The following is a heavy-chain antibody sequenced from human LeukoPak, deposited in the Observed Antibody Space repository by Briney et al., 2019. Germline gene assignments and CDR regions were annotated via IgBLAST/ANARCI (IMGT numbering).Heavy chain of an antibody. CDR1: GFTFSNYA. Sequence: PGRSLRLSCAASGFTFSNYAMHWIRQAPGKGLERVAVISYDGSIKYYADSLKGRFTISRDNSKNTLYLQINSLRAEDTAVYYCARTLALYGSGSFFDFWGQGTLVTVSS. CDR3: ARTLALYGSGSFFDF. D-gene: IGHD3-10*01. CDR2: ISYDGSIK. J-gene: IGHJ4*02. V-gene: IGHV3-30-3*01.